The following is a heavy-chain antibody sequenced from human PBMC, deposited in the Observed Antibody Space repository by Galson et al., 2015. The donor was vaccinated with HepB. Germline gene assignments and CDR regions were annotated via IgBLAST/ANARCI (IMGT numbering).Heavy chain of an antibody. Sequence: SLRLSCAASGFMFTNFAMAWVRQAPGKGLEWVSSITFRGESTYYADSVKGRFTISRDKSTNTLFPQVNSLRAEDTAVYFCAKAWDMSVTVPRRPYYFDNWGQGTLVTVSS. J-gene: IGHJ4*02. D-gene: IGHD1-26*01. V-gene: IGHV3-23*01. CDR1: GFMFTNFA. CDR2: ITFRGEST. CDR3: AKAWDMSVTVPRRPYYFDN.